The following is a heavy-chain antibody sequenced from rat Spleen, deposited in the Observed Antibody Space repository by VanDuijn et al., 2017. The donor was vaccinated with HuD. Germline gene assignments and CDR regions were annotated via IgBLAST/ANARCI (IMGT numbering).Heavy chain of an antibody. CDR3: ATQRGY. Sequence: VQLKESGPGLVQPSQTLSLTSTVSGFSLTDYSVHWVRQPPGKGLEWIAAISSGGSTYYNSALKSRLSISRDTSKSQVFLKMNSLQTEDTAMYFCATQRGYWGQGVMVTVSS. CDR1: GFSLTDYS. CDR2: ISSGGST. V-gene: IGHV2S12*01. J-gene: IGHJ2*01.